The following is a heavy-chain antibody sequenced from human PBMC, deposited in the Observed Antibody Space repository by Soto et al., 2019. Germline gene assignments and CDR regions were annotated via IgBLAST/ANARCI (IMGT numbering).Heavy chain of an antibody. CDR3: AKEVQPYYYYYMDV. J-gene: IGHJ6*03. D-gene: IGHD3-10*01. Sequence: GGSLRLSCAASGFTFTSYAMSWVRQAPGKGLEWVSVISGSGGTTYYADSVKGRFTVSRDSSKNTLYLQMNSLRAEDTAVYYCAKEVQPYYYYYMDVWGKGTTVTVSS. V-gene: IGHV3-23*01. CDR1: GFTFTSYA. CDR2: ISGSGGTT.